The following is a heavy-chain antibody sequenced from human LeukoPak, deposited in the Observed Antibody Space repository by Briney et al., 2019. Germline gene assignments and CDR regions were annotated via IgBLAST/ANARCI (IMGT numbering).Heavy chain of an antibody. CDR3: ASWYSYGFSFDY. J-gene: IGHJ4*02. D-gene: IGHD5-18*01. CDR1: GGSTSSNSYY. V-gene: IGHV4-39*01. Sequence: SETLSLTCTVSGGSTSSNSYYWGWIRQPPGKGLEWIGSIYDSGSTYYNPSLKSRVTISVDTSKNQFSPKLSSVTAADTAVYYCASWYSYGFSFDYWGQGTLVTVSS. CDR2: IYDSGST.